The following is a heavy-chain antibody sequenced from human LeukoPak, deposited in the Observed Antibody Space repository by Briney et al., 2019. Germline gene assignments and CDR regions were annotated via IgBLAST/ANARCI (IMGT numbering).Heavy chain of an antibody. V-gene: IGHV3-30-3*01. D-gene: IGHD3-10*01. J-gene: IGHJ4*02. Sequence: GGSLRLSCAASGFTFSSCAMHWVRQCPGKGLEWVAVISYDGSKKYYADSVKGRFTISRDNSKNTLYLQMNSLRAEDTAVYYCASSDAMDRGVFDYWGQGTLVTVSS. CDR3: ASSDAMDRGVFDY. CDR1: GFTFSSCA. CDR2: ISYDGSKK.